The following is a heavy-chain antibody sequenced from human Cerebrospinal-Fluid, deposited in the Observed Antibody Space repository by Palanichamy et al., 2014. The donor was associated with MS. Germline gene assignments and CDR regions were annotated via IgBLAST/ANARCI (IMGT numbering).Heavy chain of an antibody. CDR2: INHSGST. Sequence: QVQLQQWGAGLLKPSETLSLTCAVYGGSFNDYYWSWVRQPPGKGLEWIGEINHSGSTNYNPSLESRVTISVDTSKNQFSLKLSSATVADTAVYYCARGGACSADSCSTLGFDSWGQGTLVTVSS. J-gene: IGHJ4*02. CDR1: GGSFNDYY. CDR3: ARGGACSADSCSTLGFDS. D-gene: IGHD2-15*01. V-gene: IGHV4-34*02.